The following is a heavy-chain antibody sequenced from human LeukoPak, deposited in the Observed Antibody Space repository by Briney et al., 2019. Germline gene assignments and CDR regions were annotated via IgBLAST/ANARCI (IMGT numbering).Heavy chain of an antibody. CDR3: ARQRTSGSASNLRVAQIDS. CDR1: GGSFSGYY. Sequence: KPSETLSLTCAVYGGSFSGYYWSWIRQPPGKGLEWIGEINHSGSTNYNPSLKSRATISVDTSKNQISLKVSSVTAADSALYPCARQRTSGSASNLRVAQIDSWGQGTLVTVSS. J-gene: IGHJ4*02. CDR2: INHSGST. D-gene: IGHD3-3*01. V-gene: IGHV4-34*01.